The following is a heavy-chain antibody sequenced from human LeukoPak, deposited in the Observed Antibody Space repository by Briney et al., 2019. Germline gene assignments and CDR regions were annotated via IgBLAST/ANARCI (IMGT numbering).Heavy chain of an antibody. J-gene: IGHJ4*02. CDR3: AREEVIAAAGPTLDY. CDR1: GYTFTGYY. Sequence: ASVKVSCKASGYTFTGYYMHWVRQAPGQGLEWTGWINPNSGGTNYAQKFQGRVTMTRDTSISTAYMELSRLRSDDTAVFYCAREEVIAAAGPTLDYWGQGALVTVSS. V-gene: IGHV1-2*02. CDR2: INPNSGGT. D-gene: IGHD6-13*01.